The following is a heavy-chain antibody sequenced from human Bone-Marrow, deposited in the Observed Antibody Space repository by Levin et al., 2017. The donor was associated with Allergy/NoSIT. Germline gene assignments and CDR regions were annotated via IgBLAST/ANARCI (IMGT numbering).Heavy chain of an antibody. J-gene: IGHJ5*02. D-gene: IGHD3/OR15-3a*01. CDR1: GFSLHTNGVG. CDR3: AHGRVYYDFRNGRMDTGFDP. V-gene: IGHV2-5*01. Sequence: QTLSLPCTLSGFSLHTNGVGVGWIRQPPGKAPEFLALIYWNDDKRYSPSLKNRLTITKDMSKTQVVVTMTNMDPVDTATYYCAHGRVYYDFRNGRMDTGFDPWGQGTLVTVSS. CDR2: IYWNDDK.